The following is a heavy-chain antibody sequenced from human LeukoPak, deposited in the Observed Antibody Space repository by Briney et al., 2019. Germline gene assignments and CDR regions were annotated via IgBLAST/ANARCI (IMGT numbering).Heavy chain of an antibody. V-gene: IGHV3-48*01. Sequence: PGESLRLSCAASGFTFSSYGMSWVRQAPGKGLEWVSYISSSSSTIYYADSVKGRFTISRDNAKNSLYLQMNSLRAEDTAVYYCARDHGAFDYWGQGTLVTVSS. J-gene: IGHJ4*02. D-gene: IGHD4-17*01. CDR2: ISSSSSTI. CDR1: GFTFSSYG. CDR3: ARDHGAFDY.